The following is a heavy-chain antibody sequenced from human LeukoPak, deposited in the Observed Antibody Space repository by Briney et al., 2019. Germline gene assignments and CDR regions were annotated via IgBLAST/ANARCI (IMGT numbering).Heavy chain of an antibody. CDR1: GYTFTSYG. D-gene: IGHD3-16*01. CDR3: ARVRRGGTNWFDP. V-gene: IGHV1-18*01. J-gene: IGHJ5*02. CDR2: ISAYNGNT. Sequence: ASVTVSCKASGYTFTSYGISWVRQAPGQGLERMGWISAYNGNTNYAQKLQGRVTMTTDTSTSTAYMELRSLRSDDTAVYYCARVRRGGTNWFDPWGQGTLVTVSS.